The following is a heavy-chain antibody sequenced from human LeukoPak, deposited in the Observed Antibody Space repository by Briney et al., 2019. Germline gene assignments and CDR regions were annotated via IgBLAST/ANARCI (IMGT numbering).Heavy chain of an antibody. D-gene: IGHD4-17*01. V-gene: IGHV3-9*01. CDR2: ISWNSGSI. Sequence: GRSLRLSCAASGFIFDDSAMHWVRQAPGKGLEWVSGISWNSGSIGYADSVKGRFTISRDNAKNSLYLQMNSLRAEDTALYYCAKESTTVSYGMDVWGQGTTVTVSS. CDR1: GFIFDDSA. J-gene: IGHJ6*02. CDR3: AKESTTVSYGMDV.